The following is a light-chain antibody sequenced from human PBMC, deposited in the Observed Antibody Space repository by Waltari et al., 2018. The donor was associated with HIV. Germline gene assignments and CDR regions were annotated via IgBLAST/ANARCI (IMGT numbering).Light chain of an antibody. Sequence: QSVLTQPPSVSGAPGQRVTISCTGGSSNNGPDYDFHWYQQLPGTAPKLLIYGNTHRPTGVPDRCSASKSGPSASLAINGLQAEDEADYYCQSYDSSLDTFVFGTGTKVTVL. J-gene: IGLJ1*01. CDR1: SSNNGPDYD. CDR3: QSYDSSLDTFV. CDR2: GNT. V-gene: IGLV1-40*01.